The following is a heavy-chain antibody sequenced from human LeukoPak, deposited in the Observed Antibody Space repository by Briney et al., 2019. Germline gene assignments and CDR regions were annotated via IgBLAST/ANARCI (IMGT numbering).Heavy chain of an antibody. CDR1: GGSFSGYY. D-gene: IGHD1-26*01. Sequence: SETLSLTCAAYGGSFSGYYWSWIRQPPGKGLEWIGEINHSGSTNYNPSLKSRVTISVDTSKNQFSLKLSSVTAADTAVYYCFSVGYWGQGTLVTVSS. J-gene: IGHJ4*02. CDR3: FSVGY. V-gene: IGHV4-34*01. CDR2: INHSGST.